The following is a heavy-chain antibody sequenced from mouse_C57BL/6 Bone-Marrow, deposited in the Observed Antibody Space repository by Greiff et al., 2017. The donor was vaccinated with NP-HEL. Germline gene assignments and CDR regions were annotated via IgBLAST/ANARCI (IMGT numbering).Heavy chain of an antibody. V-gene: IGHV1-4*01. CDR2: INPSSGYT. J-gene: IGHJ3*01. CDR3: ARWGNYEVSWFAY. CDR1: GYTFTSYT. D-gene: IGHD2-1*01. Sequence: QVHVKQSGAELARPGASVKMSCKASGYTFTSYTMHWVKQRPGQGLEWIGYINPSSGYTKYNQKFKDKATLTADKSSSTAYMQLSSLTSEDSAVYYCARWGNYEVSWFAYWGQGTLVTVSA.